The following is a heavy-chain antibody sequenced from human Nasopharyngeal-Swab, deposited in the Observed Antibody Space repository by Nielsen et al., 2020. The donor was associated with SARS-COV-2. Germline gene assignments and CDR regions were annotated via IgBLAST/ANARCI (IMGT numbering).Heavy chain of an antibody. J-gene: IGHJ3*02. D-gene: IGHD3-10*01. Sequence: GGVPAISGSGGSTYYADSVKGRFTISRDNSKNTLYLQMNSLRAEDTAVYYCAKLSPYYYGSGSSHDAFDIWGQGTMVTVSS. CDR2: ISGSGGST. V-gene: IGHV3-23*01. CDR3: AKLSPYYYGSGSSHDAFDI.